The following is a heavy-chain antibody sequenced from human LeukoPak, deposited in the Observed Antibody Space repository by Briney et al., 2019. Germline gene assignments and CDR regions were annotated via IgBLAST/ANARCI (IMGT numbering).Heavy chain of an antibody. CDR2: IIPIFGTA. V-gene: IGHV1-69*05. CDR1: GGTFISYA. Sequence: SVKVSCKASGGTFISYAISWVRQAPGQGLEWMGRIIPIFGTANHAHKFQGRVTITTDESTSTAYMELSSLRSEDTAVYYCARVRRAEYCSGGSCYNNWFDPWGQGTLVTVSS. J-gene: IGHJ5*02. CDR3: ARVRRAEYCSGGSCYNNWFDP. D-gene: IGHD2-15*01.